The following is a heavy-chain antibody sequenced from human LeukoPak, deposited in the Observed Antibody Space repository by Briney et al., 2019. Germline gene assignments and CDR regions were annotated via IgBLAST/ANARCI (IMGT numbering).Heavy chain of an antibody. V-gene: IGHV3-30-3*01. CDR1: GFSFSGYA. CDR3: AREVLVRGVYFDY. D-gene: IGHD3-10*01. J-gene: IGHJ4*02. CDR2: ISYDGSNK. Sequence: GGSLRLSCAASGFSFSGYAMHWVRQAPGKGLEWVAVISYDGSNKYYEDSVKGRFTISRDNSENTLYLQMNSLRPEDTAVYYCAREVLVRGVYFDYWGQGTLVTVSS.